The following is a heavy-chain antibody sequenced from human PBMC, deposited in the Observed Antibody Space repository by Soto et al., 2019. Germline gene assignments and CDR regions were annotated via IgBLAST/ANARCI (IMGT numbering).Heavy chain of an antibody. D-gene: IGHD1-26*01. CDR3: ARDLATGGGSAGFDY. J-gene: IGHJ4*02. CDR2: MNPNSGNT. V-gene: IGHV1-8*01. CDR1: GYTFTSYD. Sequence: ASVKVSCKASGYTFTSYDINWVRQAPGQGLEWMRWMNPNSGNTGYAQKFQGRVTMTRNTSISTAYVELSRLRSDDTAVYYCARDLATGGGSAGFDYWGQGTLVTVSS.